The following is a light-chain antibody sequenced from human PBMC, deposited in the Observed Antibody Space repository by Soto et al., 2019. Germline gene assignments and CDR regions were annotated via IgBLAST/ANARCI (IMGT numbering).Light chain of an antibody. CDR1: QSITSNF. J-gene: IGKJ2*01. V-gene: IGKV3-20*01. CDR3: QQDGRSTIMYT. CDR2: GAS. Sequence: EIVLTQSPGTLSLSPGERATLSCRASQSITSNFLAWYQQKPGQAPRLLIYGASTRAAGVPDRFRRSGSGEDFTLTITRLEPEDFAVYYSQQDGRSTIMYTFDQGTKLGVK.